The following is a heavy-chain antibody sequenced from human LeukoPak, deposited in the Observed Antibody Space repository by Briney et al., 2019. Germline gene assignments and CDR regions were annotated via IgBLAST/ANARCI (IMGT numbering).Heavy chain of an antibody. CDR2: ISGSDGST. CDR1: GFTFDDYG. Sequence: GGSLRLSCAASGFTFDDYGMSWVRQAPGKGLEWVSGISGSDGSTNYADSVKGRFTISRENSKNTLYLQMNSLRAEDTAVYYCAKDSAKKYDDYWGQGTLVTVS. D-gene: IGHD2/OR15-2a*01. V-gene: IGHV3-23*01. J-gene: IGHJ4*02. CDR3: AKDSAKKYDDY.